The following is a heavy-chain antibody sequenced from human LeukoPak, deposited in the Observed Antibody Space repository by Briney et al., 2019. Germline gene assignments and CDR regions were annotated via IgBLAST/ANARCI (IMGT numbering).Heavy chain of an antibody. D-gene: IGHD6-19*01. J-gene: IGHJ6*04. CDR1: GYTFTRYY. V-gene: IGHV1-2*04. CDR2: INPHSGGT. Sequence: ASVKVSCLASGYTFTRYYIHWVRQPPGQGLEWMGWINPHSGGTNYAQKFQGCVSMTRDTSISTAYMELRRLRSDDTCVYYCGRDQAVAGTNYYYGMDVWGEGTTVTVSS. CDR3: GRDQAVAGTNYYYGMDV.